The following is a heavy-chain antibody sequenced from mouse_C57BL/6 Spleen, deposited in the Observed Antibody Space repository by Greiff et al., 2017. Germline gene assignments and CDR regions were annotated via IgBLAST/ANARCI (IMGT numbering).Heavy chain of an antibody. J-gene: IGHJ1*03. D-gene: IGHD4-1*01. Sequence: QVQLKQPGAELVMPGASVKLSCKASGYTFTSYWMHWVKQRPGQGLEWIGEIDPSDSYTNYNQKFKGKSTLTVDKSSSTAYMQLSSLTSEDSAVYYCARKETGTGYFDVWGTGTTVTVSS. CDR3: ARKETGTGYFDV. CDR2: IDPSDSYT. CDR1: GYTFTSYW. V-gene: IGHV1-69*01.